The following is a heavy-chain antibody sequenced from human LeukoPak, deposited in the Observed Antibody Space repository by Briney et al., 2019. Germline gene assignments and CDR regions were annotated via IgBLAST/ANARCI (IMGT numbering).Heavy chain of an antibody. CDR2: INSSSSYI. CDR3: ARPLVYYDSSGYYPLDY. D-gene: IGHD3-22*01. J-gene: IGHJ4*02. CDR1: GFTFSSYS. Sequence: GGSLRLSCAASGFTFSSYSMNWVHQAPGKGLEWVSSINSSSSYIYYADSVKGRFTISRDNAKNSLYLQMNSLRAEDTAVYYCARPLVYYDSSGYYPLDYWGQGTLVTVSS. V-gene: IGHV3-21*01.